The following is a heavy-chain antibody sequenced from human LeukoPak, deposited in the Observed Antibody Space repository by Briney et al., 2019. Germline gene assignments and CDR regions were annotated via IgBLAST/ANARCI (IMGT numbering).Heavy chain of an antibody. CDR3: ARGVAASSGWYLDAFYI. Sequence: SETLSLTCTVSSGSISSGSYYWSWIRQPAGKGLEWIGRIYTSGSTNYNPSLKSRVTISVDTSQNQFSLKLSSVTAADTAVYYCARGVAASSGWYLDAFYIWGQGTMVTVSS. CDR2: IYTSGST. J-gene: IGHJ3*02. D-gene: IGHD6-19*01. CDR1: SGSISSGSYY. V-gene: IGHV4-61*02.